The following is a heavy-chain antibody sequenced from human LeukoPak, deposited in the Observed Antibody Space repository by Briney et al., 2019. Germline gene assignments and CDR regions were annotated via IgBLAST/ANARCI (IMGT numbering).Heavy chain of an antibody. V-gene: IGHV3-11*01. CDR2: INIGGTNT. Sequence: AGGSLRLSCAASGFTFNDYYMSWIRQAPGKGLGWLSYINIGGTNTHYADSVKGRFTISRDNAKKSLYLEMNNLRAEDTAVYYCATDGAGFDTWGQGVLVTVSS. CDR1: GFTFNDYY. CDR3: ATDGAGFDT. J-gene: IGHJ5*02.